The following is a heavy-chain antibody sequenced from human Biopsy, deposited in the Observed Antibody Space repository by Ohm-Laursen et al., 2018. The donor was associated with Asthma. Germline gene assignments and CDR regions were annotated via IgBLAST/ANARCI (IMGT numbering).Heavy chain of an antibody. CDR3: GRGPEYVRSSGALDY. Sequence: SVKASCKASGGTFSSNSINWGRQAPGQGLEWMGRIIPIFGPTNYAQKFQGRVTISADDSTSTAYMELSSLSSEDTALYYFGRGPEYVRSSGALDYWGQGTLVTGSS. CDR2: IIPIFGPT. V-gene: IGHV1-69*13. CDR1: GGTFSSNS. J-gene: IGHJ4*02. D-gene: IGHD2-2*01.